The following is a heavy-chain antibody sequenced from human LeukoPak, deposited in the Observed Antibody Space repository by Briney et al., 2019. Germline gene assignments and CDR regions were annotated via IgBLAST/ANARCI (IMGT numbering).Heavy chain of an antibody. CDR2: INPSGGST. CDR3: AQDLAYIRFDN. J-gene: IGHJ4*02. CDR1: GYTFTSYY. V-gene: IGHV1-46*01. D-gene: IGHD1-1*01. Sequence: ASVKVSCKASGYTFTSYYMHWVRQAPGQGLEWMGIINPSGGSTSYAQKFQGRVTMTRDMSTSTVYMELSSLRFEDAAVYYCAQDLAYIRFDNWGQGTLVTVSS.